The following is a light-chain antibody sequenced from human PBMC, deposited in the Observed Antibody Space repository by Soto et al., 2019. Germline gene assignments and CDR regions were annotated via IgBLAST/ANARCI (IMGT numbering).Light chain of an antibody. V-gene: IGKV4-1*01. CDR3: QQYYSTPFT. CDR1: QSVFYSSNNKNY. CDR2: WAS. Sequence: DIVMTQSPDSLAVSLGERATINCKSSQSVFYSSNNKNYLAWYQQKPGQPPKLLIYWASTRESGVPDRFSGSGSGTDFTLTISSLQAEDVAVYSCQQYYSTPFTFGPGTKVDIK. J-gene: IGKJ3*01.